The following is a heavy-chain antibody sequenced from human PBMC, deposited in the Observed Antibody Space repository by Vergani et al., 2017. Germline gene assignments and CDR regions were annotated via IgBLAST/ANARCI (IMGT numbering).Heavy chain of an antibody. CDR1: GGSITSSSYY. D-gene: IGHD6-25*01. CDR3: ASLGRTSMSAAINF. Sequence: QLHLQESGPGLVKPSETLSLTCTVSGGSITSSSYYWGWIRQPPGKGLEWIGNIYHSGGAYYNPSLKGRVTISVDTSKNQFSLEVTSVTAADTAVYYCASLGRTSMSAAINFWGQGTLVTVSS. CDR2: IYHSGGA. J-gene: IGHJ4*02. V-gene: IGHV4-39*01.